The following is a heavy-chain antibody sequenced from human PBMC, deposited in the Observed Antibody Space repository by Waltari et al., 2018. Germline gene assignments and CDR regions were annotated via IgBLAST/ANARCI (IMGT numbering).Heavy chain of an antibody. D-gene: IGHD3-22*01. CDR1: GGSINSYY. CDR3: ARDRDNSGYPRLHD. J-gene: IGHJ4*02. V-gene: IGHV4-59*01. Sequence: QMQLQESGPGLVKPSETLSLTCTVSGGSINSYYWSWIRQPPGKGLEWIGYMYYSGTTNSNPSLKSRVTISVETSKNQFSLRLSSVTAADTAVYYCARDRDNSGYPRLHDWGQGTLVTVSS. CDR2: MYYSGTT.